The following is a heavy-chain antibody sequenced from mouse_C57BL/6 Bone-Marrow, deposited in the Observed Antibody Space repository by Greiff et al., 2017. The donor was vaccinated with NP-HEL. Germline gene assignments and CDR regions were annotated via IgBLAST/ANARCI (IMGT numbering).Heavy chain of an antibody. D-gene: IGHD1-1*01. CDR1: GYTFTDHT. V-gene: IGHV1-78*01. Sequence: VELQQSDAELVKPGASVKISCKVSGYTFTDHTIHWMKQRPEQGLEWIGYIYPRDGSTKYNEKFKGKATLTADKSSSTAYMQLNSLTSEDSAVYFCARSITTVVATSDYYAMDYWGQGTSVTVSS. CDR2: IYPRDGST. CDR3: ARSITTVVATSDYYAMDY. J-gene: IGHJ4*01.